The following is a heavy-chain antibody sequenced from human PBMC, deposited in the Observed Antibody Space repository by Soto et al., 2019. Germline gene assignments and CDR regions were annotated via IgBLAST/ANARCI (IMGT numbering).Heavy chain of an antibody. D-gene: IGHD2-8*01. CDR1: GYSFISYG. CDR3: ARDDCTNGVCYIGY. J-gene: IGHJ4*02. V-gene: IGHV1-18*04. Sequence: ASVKVSCKASGYSFISYGINWVRQAPGQGLEWMGWINAYNGYTNYAQKLQGRVTLTADTSTSTAYMELRSLRSDDTAVYFCARDDCTNGVCYIGYWGQGTLVTVSS. CDR2: INAYNGYT.